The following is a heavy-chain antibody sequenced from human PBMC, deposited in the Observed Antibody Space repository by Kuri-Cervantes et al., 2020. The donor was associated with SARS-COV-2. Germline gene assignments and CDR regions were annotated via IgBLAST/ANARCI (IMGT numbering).Heavy chain of an antibody. CDR2: INAGNGNT. D-gene: IGHD6-19*01. Sequence: ASVKVSCKASGYTFTSYAMHWVRQAPGQRLEWMGWINAGNGNTKYSQKLQGRVTITRDTSASTAYMELSSLRSEDTALYYCARDRGSQWLAFYDAFDIWGQGTMVTVSS. V-gene: IGHV1-3*01. CDR3: ARDRGSQWLAFYDAFDI. J-gene: IGHJ3*02. CDR1: GYTFTSYA.